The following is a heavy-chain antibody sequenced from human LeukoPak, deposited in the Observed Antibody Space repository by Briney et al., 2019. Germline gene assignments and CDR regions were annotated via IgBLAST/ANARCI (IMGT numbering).Heavy chain of an antibody. CDR3: ARSRYGVLDY. CDR1: GGSISSGSYY. J-gene: IGHJ4*02. V-gene: IGHV4-61*02. CDR2: IYTSGST. Sequence: SQTLSLTCTVSGGSISSGSYYWRWIRQPAGKGLEWIGRIYTSGSTNYNPSLKSRVTISVDTSKNQFSLKLSSVTAADTAVYYCARSRYGVLDYWGQGTLVTVSS. D-gene: IGHD4-17*01.